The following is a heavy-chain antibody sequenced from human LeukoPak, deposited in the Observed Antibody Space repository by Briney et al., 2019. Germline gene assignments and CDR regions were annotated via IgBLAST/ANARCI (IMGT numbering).Heavy chain of an antibody. D-gene: IGHD3-9*01. CDR1: GFTFSSYG. J-gene: IGHJ4*02. V-gene: IGHV3-7*01. CDR3: ARGRYLDWLPYFFDY. CDR2: IDQDGREK. Sequence: PGGSLRLSCAASGFTFSSYGMHWVRQAPGKGLEWLANIDQDGREKSFVDSVKGRLSISRDNAKNTLYLQMNSLRVEDTAVYYCARGRYLDWLPYFFDYWGQGILVTVSS.